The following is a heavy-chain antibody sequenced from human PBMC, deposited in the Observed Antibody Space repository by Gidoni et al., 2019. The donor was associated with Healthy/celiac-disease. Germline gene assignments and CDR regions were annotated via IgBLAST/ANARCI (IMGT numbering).Heavy chain of an antibody. CDR2: ISAYNGNT. CDR1: GYTFTSYG. J-gene: IGHJ5*02. Sequence: QVQLVQSGAEVKKPGASVKVSCKASGYTFTSYGISWVRQAPGQGLEWMGWISAYNGNTNYAQKLQGRVTMTTDTSTSTAYMELRSLRSDDTAVYYCARECRANDFWSGYYTGFWFDPWGQGTLVTVSS. CDR3: ARECRANDFWSGYYTGFWFDP. D-gene: IGHD3-3*01. V-gene: IGHV1-18*01.